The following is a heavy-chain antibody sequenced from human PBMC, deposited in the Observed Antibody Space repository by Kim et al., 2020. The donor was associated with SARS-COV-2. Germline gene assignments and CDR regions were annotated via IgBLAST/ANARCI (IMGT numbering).Heavy chain of an antibody. CDR2: IKQDGSEK. CDR3: ARDAGDSSFSDWFDP. J-gene: IGHJ5*02. Sequence: GGSLRLSCAASGFTFSSYWMSWVRQAPGKGLEWVANIKQDGSEKYYVDSVKGRFTISRDNAKNSLYLQMNSLRAEDTAVYYCARDAGDSSFSDWFDPWGQGTLVTVSS. CDR1: GFTFSSYW. D-gene: IGHD6-13*01. V-gene: IGHV3-7*01.